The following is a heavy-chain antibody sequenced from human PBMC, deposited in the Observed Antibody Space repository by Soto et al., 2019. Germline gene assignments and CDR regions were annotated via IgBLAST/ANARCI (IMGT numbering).Heavy chain of an antibody. V-gene: IGHV1-3*01. J-gene: IGHJ3*02. CDR2: INAGNGNT. CDR3: ARDKGDCSGGSCYGDDAFDI. Sequence: ASVKVSCNASGYTFTSYAMHWVRQAPGQRLEWMGWINAGNGNTKYSQKFQGRVTITRDTSASTAYMELSSLRSEDTAVYYCARDKGDCSGGSCYGDDAFDIWGQGTMVTV. CDR1: GYTFTSYA. D-gene: IGHD2-15*01.